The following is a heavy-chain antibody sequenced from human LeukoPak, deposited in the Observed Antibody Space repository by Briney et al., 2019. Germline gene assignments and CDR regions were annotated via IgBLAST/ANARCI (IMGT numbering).Heavy chain of an antibody. Sequence: GGSLRLSCAASGFTFSSYWMSWVRQAPGKGLEWVANIKQDGSEKYYVDSVKGRFTISRDNAKNSLYLQMNSLRAEDTAVYYCARGGPRITIFGVVPVDVWGKGTTVTVSS. D-gene: IGHD3-3*01. V-gene: IGHV3-7*01. CDR1: GFTFSSYW. J-gene: IGHJ6*04. CDR2: IKQDGSEK. CDR3: ARGGPRITIFGVVPVDV.